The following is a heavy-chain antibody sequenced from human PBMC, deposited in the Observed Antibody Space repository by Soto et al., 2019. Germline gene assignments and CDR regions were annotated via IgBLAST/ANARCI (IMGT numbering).Heavy chain of an antibody. CDR2: ISSSSSSI. V-gene: IGHV3-48*03. CDR3: ARVKYTDYVRSIED. Sequence: PGGSLRLSCAASGFTFSSYEMSWVRQAPGKGLEWVSYISSSSSSIYYADSVKGRFTISRDNAKNSLYLQMSSLRAEDTAVYYCARVKYTDYVRSIEDWGQGTLVTLSS. J-gene: IGHJ4*02. CDR1: GFTFSSYE. D-gene: IGHD3-10*02.